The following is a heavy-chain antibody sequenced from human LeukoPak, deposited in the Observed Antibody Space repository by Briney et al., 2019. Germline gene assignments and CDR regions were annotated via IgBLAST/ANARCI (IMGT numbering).Heavy chain of an antibody. CDR2: ISYDGSNK. J-gene: IGHJ5*02. CDR1: GFTFSSYA. CDR3: ARDTYYYGSGRPGLFGWFDP. D-gene: IGHD3-10*01. Sequence: GGSLRLSCAASGFTFSSYAMHWVRQAPGKGLEWVAVISYDGSNKYYADSVKGRFTISRDNSKNTLYLQMNSLRAEDTAVYYCARDTYYYGSGRPGLFGWFDPWGQGTLVTVSS. V-gene: IGHV3-30*04.